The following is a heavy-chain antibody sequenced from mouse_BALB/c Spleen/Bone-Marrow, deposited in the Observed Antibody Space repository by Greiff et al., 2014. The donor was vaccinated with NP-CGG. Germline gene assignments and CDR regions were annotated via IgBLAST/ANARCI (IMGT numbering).Heavy chain of an antibody. CDR3: AGPFDY. CDR1: GYTFTGYW. V-gene: IGHV1S81*02. Sequence: QVHVKQSGAELVKPGASVKLSCKASGYTFTGYWMHWVKQRPGQGLEWIGEINPSNGRTNYNEKFKSKATLTVDKSSSTAYMQLSSLTSEDSAVYYCAGPFDYWGQGTTLTVSS. J-gene: IGHJ2*01. CDR2: INPSNGRT.